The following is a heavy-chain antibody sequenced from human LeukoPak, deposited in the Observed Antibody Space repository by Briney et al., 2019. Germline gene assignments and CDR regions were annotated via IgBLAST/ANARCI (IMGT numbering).Heavy chain of an antibody. CDR3: AKEEGPGTAAAGGALY. Sequence: GGSLRLSCAASGFTFSSYAMNSLRPAPGKEREWVSAISGSGGSTYDAGSVEGRFTISRDNSKNTLYLQMNRLRAEDTAVYYCAKEEGPGTAAAGGALYWGQGTLVTVSS. CDR2: ISGSGGST. CDR1: GFTFSSYA. D-gene: IGHD6-13*01. V-gene: IGHV3-23*01. J-gene: IGHJ4*02.